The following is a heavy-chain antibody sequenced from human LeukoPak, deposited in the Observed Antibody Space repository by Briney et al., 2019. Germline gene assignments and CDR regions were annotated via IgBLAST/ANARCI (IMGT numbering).Heavy chain of an antibody. CDR2: IFYSGST. CDR3: ARGNSYYDSSDYFPWESFQH. J-gene: IGHJ1*01. Sequence: SETLSLTCTVSGGSISSYYWSWIRQPPGKGLEWIGYIFYSGSTNYNPSLKSRVTISVDTSKNQFSLNLSSVTAADTAVYYCARGNSYYDSSDYFPWESFQHWGQGTLVTVSS. CDR1: GGSISSYY. D-gene: IGHD3-22*01. V-gene: IGHV4-59*01.